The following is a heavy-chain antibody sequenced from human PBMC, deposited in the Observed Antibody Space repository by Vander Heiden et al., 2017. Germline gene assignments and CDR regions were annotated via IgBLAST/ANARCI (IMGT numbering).Heavy chain of an antibody. Sequence: QVQLQQWGAGLLKPSETLSLTCAVYGGSFSGYYWSWIRQPPGKGLEWIGEINHSGSTNYNPSLKSRVTISVDTSKNQFSLKLSSVTAADTAVYYCASGSRRYCSSTSSRIIDYWGQGTLVTVSS. CDR3: ASGSRRYCSSTSSRIIDY. CDR2: INHSGST. CDR1: GGSFSGYY. V-gene: IGHV4-34*01. J-gene: IGHJ4*02. D-gene: IGHD2-2*01.